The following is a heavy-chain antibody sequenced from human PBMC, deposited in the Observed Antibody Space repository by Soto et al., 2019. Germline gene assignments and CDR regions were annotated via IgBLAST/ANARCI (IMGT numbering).Heavy chain of an antibody. CDR2: ISSSSSYI. Sequence: GGSLRLSCAASGFTFSSYSMNWVRQAPGKGLEWVSSISSSSSYIYYADSVKGRFTISRDNAKNSLYLQMNSLRAEDTAVYYSARDGAGVDFWSGYYGRGFYGMDVWGQGTTVTVS. D-gene: IGHD3-3*01. V-gene: IGHV3-21*01. J-gene: IGHJ6*02. CDR3: ARDGAGVDFWSGYYGRGFYGMDV. CDR1: GFTFSSYS.